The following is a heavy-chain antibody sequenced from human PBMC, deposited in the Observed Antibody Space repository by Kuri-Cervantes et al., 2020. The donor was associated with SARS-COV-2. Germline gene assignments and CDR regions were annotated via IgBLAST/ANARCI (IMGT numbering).Heavy chain of an antibody. J-gene: IGHJ5*02. Sequence: ESLKISCTVSGGSISSSSYYWGWIRQPPGKGLEWIGSIYHSGSTYYNPSLKSRVTISVDTSKNQFSLKLSSVTAADTAVYYCARPAAGPPPGHWSGYYASGWFDPWGQGTLVTVSS. CDR2: IYHSGST. CDR3: ARPAAGPPPGHWSGYYASGWFDP. D-gene: IGHD3-3*01. V-gene: IGHV4-39*01. CDR1: GGSISSSSYY.